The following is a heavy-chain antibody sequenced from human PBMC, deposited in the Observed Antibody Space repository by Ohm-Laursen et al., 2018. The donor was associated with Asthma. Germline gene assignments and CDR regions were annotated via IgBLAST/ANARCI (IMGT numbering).Heavy chain of an antibody. J-gene: IGHJ4*02. CDR3: VRAIRDADEH. V-gene: IGHV3-30*03. CDR1: GFTFSSYG. CDR2: ISYDGSNK. D-gene: IGHD3-10*01. Sequence: SLRLSCSASGFTFSSYGMHWVRQAPGKGLEWVAVISYDGSNKYYADSVKGRFTISRDNSKNTLYLQMNSLRAEDTAVYYCVRAIRDADEHWGQGTLVTVSS.